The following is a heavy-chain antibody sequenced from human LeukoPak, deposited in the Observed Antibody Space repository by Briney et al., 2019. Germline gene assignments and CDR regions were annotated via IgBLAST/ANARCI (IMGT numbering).Heavy chain of an antibody. V-gene: IGHV3-30*18. CDR1: GFTFSSYG. CDR2: ISYDGSNK. J-gene: IGHJ4*02. D-gene: IGHD2-21*02. Sequence: GGSLRLSCAASGFTFSSYGMHWVRQAPGKGLEWVAVISYDGSNKYYADSVKGRFTISRDNSKNTLYLQMNSLRAEDTAVYYCAKDPGMTADPFDYWDRGTLVTVSS. CDR3: AKDPGMTADPFDY.